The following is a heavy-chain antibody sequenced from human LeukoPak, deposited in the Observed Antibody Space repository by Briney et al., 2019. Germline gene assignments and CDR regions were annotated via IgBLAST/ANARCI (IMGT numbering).Heavy chain of an antibody. CDR1: GYTFVNYY. V-gene: IGHV1-46*01. CDR3: ARARTGDSDY. D-gene: IGHD7-27*01. CDR2: INPGGGST. Sequence: ASVKVSCMASGYTFVNYYIHWVRQAPGQGLEWMGLINPGGGSTTYSQKFQGRVTMTRDTSTSTVYMELNSLTSEDTAVYFCARARTGDSDYWGQGTLVTVSS. J-gene: IGHJ4*02.